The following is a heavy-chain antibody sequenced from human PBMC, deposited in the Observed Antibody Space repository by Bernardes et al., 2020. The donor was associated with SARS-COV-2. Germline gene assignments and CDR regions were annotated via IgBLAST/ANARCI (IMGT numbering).Heavy chain of an antibody. CDR3: AKWGDS. V-gene: IGHV3-23*01. J-gene: IGHJ4*02. CDR1: GFTFISYA. CDR2: VSGAGDTT. D-gene: IGHD3-16*01. Sequence: GGSLRLSCAASGFTFISYAMTWVRQAPGKGLDWVSTVSGAGDTTFYADSVRGRFTISRDKLKNMVYLQMNSLSAEDTAVYYCAKWGDSGGQGTVVTVSS.